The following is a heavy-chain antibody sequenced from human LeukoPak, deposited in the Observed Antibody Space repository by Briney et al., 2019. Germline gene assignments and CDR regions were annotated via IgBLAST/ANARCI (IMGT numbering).Heavy chain of an antibody. CDR2: IKQDGSEK. D-gene: IGHD3-22*01. CDR3: ARDSRGSGYSNFDY. CDR1: GFTFSSYW. V-gene: IGHV3-7*01. Sequence: PGGSLRLSCAASGFTFSSYWMSWVRQAPGKGLEWVANIKQDGSEKYYVDSVKGRFTISRDNAKNSLYLQMNSLGAEDTAVYYCARDSRGSGYSNFDYWGQGTLVTVSS. J-gene: IGHJ4*02.